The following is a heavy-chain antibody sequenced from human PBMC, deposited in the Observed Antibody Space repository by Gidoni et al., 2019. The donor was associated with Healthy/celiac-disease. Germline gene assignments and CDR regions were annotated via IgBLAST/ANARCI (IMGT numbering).Heavy chain of an antibody. Sequence: QVQLVESGGGVVQPGRFLRLSCSASGFPFLLSGLHWVRQAPGKGLEWVAVISYDGSNKYYADSVKGRFTISRDNSKNTLYLQMNSLRAEDTAVYYCAKALYYDILTGYMGGFDYWGQGTLVTVSS. CDR3: AKALYYDILTGYMGGFDY. D-gene: IGHD3-9*01. CDR1: GFPFLLSG. V-gene: IGHV3-30*18. J-gene: IGHJ4*02. CDR2: ISYDGSNK.